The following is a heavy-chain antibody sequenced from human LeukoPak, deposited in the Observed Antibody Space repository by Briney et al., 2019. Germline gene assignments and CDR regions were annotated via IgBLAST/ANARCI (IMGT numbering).Heavy chain of an antibody. J-gene: IGHJ4*02. D-gene: IGHD6-19*01. V-gene: IGHV4-34*01. CDR2: INHSGST. CDR1: GGSFSGYY. Sequence: SETLSLTCAVYGGSFSGYYWSWIRQPPGKGLEWIGEINHSGSTNYNPSLKSRVTMSVDTSKNQFSLKLSSVTAADTAVYYCARNKNSGWFDYWGQGTLVTVSS. CDR3: ARNKNSGWFDY.